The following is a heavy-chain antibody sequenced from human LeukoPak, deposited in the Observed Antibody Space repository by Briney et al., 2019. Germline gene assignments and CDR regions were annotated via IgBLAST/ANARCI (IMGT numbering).Heavy chain of an antibody. CDR3: ARWAVTTVVTGAFDI. V-gene: IGHV1-18*01. CDR1: GYTFTSYG. D-gene: IGHD4-23*01. CDR2: ISAYHGNT. J-gene: IGHJ3*02. Sequence: ASVKVSCKASGYTFTSYGISWVRQAPGQGLEWMGLISAYHGNTNYAQKLQGSVTMTTDTSTSTAYMELRSLRSDDTAVYYCARWAVTTVVTGAFDIWGQGTMVTVSS.